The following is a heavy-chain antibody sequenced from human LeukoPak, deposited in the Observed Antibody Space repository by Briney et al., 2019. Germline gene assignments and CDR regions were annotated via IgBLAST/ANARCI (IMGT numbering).Heavy chain of an antibody. CDR3: ARLTREDGVDV. J-gene: IGHJ6*02. CDR1: GGSINGYY. CDR2: MFYNGNT. V-gene: IGHV4-59*01. Sequence: PSETLSLTCNVSGGSINGYYWTWIRQPPGKGLEWIGCMFYNGNTNYSPSLKSRVTISLDTSKSQISMRLTSVTAADTGVYHCARLTREDGVDVWGQGTTVTVSS.